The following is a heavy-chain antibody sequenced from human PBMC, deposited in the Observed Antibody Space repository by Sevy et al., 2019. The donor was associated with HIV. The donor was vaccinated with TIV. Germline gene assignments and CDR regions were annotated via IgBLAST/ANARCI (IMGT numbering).Heavy chain of an antibody. CDR1: GFTFSSYA. D-gene: IGHD3-22*01. V-gene: IGHV3-23*01. CDR3: AKNRITMIVVVYYFDY. J-gene: IGHJ4*02. Sequence: GGSLRLSCAASGFTFSSYAMSWVRQAPGKGLEWVSAISGSGGSTYYADSVKGRFTISRDNSKNTRYLQMNSLRAEDTAVYYCAKNRITMIVVVYYFDYWGQGTLVTVSS. CDR2: ISGSGGST.